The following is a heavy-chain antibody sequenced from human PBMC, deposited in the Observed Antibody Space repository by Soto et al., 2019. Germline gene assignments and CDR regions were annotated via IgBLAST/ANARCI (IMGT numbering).Heavy chain of an antibody. D-gene: IGHD5-18*01. CDR2: IRRKAYGGTT. Sequence: GGSLRLSCTGSGFTFGDYDMTWVRQAPGKGLEWVSFIRRKAYGGTTEYAASVKGRFIISRDDSKSIAYLQMNSLKTEDTAVYYCAREGYSYPYWGQGTLVTVSS. CDR3: AREGYSYPY. V-gene: IGHV3-49*04. CDR1: GFTFGDYD. J-gene: IGHJ4*02.